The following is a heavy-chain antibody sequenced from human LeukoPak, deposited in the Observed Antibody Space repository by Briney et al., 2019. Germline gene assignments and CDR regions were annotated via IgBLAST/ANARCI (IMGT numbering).Heavy chain of an antibody. CDR2: ISASGGST. CDR1: GFTFSSYG. D-gene: IGHD3-22*01. J-gene: IGHJ4*02. CDR3: AKDVRYYDSSGYPWYFDY. V-gene: IGHV3-23*01. Sequence: GGSLRLSSAASGFTFSSYGMSWVRQAPGKGLEWVSGISASGGSTYYADSVKGRFTISRDNSKNTLYLQMNSLRAEDTAVYYCAKDVRYYDSSGYPWYFDYWGQGTLFTVSS.